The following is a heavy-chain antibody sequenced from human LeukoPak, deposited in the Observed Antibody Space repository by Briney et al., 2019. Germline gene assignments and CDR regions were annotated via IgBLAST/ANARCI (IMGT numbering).Heavy chain of an antibody. CDR1: GGSIGSYY. J-gene: IGHJ3*02. V-gene: IGHV4-59*01. D-gene: IGHD2-2*01. Sequence: SETLSLTCTVSGGSIGSYYWSWIRQPPGKGLEWIGYIYYSGSTKYNPSLKSRVTISLDTSKNQFSLNLSSVTAADTAVYYCARDLYQSGVVPAAPRDAFDIWGQGTMVTVSS. CDR2: IYYSGST. CDR3: ARDLYQSGVVPAAPRDAFDI.